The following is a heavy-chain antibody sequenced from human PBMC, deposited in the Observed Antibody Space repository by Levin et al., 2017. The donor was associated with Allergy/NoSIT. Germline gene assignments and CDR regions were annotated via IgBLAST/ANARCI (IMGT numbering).Heavy chain of an antibody. D-gene: IGHD2-2*01. V-gene: IGHV3-74*01. CDR1: GFTFSNYW. CDR3: ARGGCSSTSWLDN. Sequence: GESLKISCAASGFTFSNYWMHWVRQAPGKGLVWVSHINSDGSNTNYADSVKGRFTISRDNAKNTLYLQMNSLRDEDTAVYYCARGGCSSTSWLDNWGQGTLVTVSP. J-gene: IGHJ5*02. CDR2: INSDGSNT.